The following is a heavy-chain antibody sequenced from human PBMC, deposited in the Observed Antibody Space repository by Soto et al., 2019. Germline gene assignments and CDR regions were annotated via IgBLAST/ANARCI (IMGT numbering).Heavy chain of an antibody. V-gene: IGHV4-4*02. J-gene: IGHJ4*02. CDR2: IYRTGST. D-gene: IGHD1-7*01. Sequence: QVQLQESGPGLVKPSGTLCLTCAVSGGSFTSNNWWTWVRRPPGQGLEWIGEIYRTGSTNYNPSLKSRVTISLDKSENQFSLKVTSLTAADTAVYYCASRDPGTSVDYWGQGTLVTVSS. CDR1: GGSFTSNNW. CDR3: ASRDPGTSVDY.